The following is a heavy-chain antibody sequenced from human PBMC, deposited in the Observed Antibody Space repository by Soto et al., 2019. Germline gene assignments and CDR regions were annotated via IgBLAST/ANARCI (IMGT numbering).Heavy chain of an antibody. J-gene: IGHJ4*02. CDR1: GFAFSSSA. CDR3: AKWPPSPKMGVTSH. V-gene: IGHV3-23*01. Sequence: ESGGGLAQPGGSLRLSCAASGFAFSSSAMAWIRQTPGKGLQWVSAITVAGGGIYYADSVKGRLTISRDNSKKTLYLQMNSLSAEDTAQYFCAKWPPSPKMGVTSHWGQGTLVTVSS. D-gene: IGHD1-26*01. CDR2: ITVAGGGI.